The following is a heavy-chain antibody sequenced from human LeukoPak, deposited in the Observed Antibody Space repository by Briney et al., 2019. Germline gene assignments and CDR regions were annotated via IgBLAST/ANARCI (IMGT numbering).Heavy chain of an antibody. Sequence: GGSLRLSCVGSGFNFRSYWMSWVRQAPGKGLEWVANIKPDGSQKYFVDSVRGRFTISRDNSKNTLYLQMNSLGADDTAVYYCAKGNWRYFDYWGQGTLVTVSS. V-gene: IGHV3-7*05. D-gene: IGHD1-1*01. J-gene: IGHJ4*02. CDR2: IKPDGSQK. CDR1: GFNFRSYW. CDR3: AKGNWRYFDY.